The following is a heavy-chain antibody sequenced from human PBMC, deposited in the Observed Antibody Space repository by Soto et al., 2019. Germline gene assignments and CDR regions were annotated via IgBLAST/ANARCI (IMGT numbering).Heavy chain of an antibody. CDR2: IWYDGSNK. CDR3: ARENSSGWYSLTYCCDGMDV. CDR1: GFTFSSYG. Sequence: QVQLVESGGGVVQPGRSLRLSCAASGFTFSSYGMHWVRQAPGKGLEWVAVIWYDGSNKYYADSVKGRFTIARDNSKSALYLQKNGLRAEDTAVYYCARENSSGWYSLTYCCDGMDVWGQGTTVTVSS. V-gene: IGHV3-33*01. J-gene: IGHJ6*02. D-gene: IGHD6-19*01.